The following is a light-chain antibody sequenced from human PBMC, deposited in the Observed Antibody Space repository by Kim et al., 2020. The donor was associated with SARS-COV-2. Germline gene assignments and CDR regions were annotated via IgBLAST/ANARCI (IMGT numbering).Light chain of an antibody. J-gene: IGKJ2*01. Sequence: DIQMTQSPSTLSASVGDRVTITCQASQDISNYLNWYQQKPGKAPKLLIYDASNLETGVPSRFSGSDSGTDFTFTISSLQPEDIATYYCQQYDNFPPTFGQGTKLEI. V-gene: IGKV1-33*01. CDR2: DAS. CDR3: QQYDNFPPT. CDR1: QDISNY.